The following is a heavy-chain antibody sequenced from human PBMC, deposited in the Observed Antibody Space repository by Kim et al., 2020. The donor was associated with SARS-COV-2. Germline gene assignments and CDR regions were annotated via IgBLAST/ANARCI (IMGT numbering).Heavy chain of an antibody. CDR2: IKQDGSEK. J-gene: IGHJ4*02. D-gene: IGHD2-2*01. V-gene: IGHV3-7*01. CDR3: ARDSPYMPLDY. Sequence: GGSLRPPVQPGFTFSSYWMSWVRQAPGKGLEWVANIKQDGSEKYYVDSVKGRFTIFRDNAKNSLYLQMNSLRAEDTAVYYCARDSPYMPLDYWGQGTLVTVSS. CDR1: GFTFSSYW.